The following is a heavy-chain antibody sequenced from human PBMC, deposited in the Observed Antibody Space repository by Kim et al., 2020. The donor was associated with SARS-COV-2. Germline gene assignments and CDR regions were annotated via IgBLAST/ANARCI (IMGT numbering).Heavy chain of an antibody. Sequence: GGSLRLSCAASGFTVSSNYMSWVRQAPGKGLEWVSLIYSGGSTYYADSVKGRFTISRDNSKNTLYLQMNSLRAEDTAVYYCARDKLGAAAGTGYWGQGTLVTVSS. CDR1: GFTVSSNY. D-gene: IGHD6-13*01. CDR2: IYSGGST. CDR3: ARDKLGAAAGTGY. J-gene: IGHJ4*02. V-gene: IGHV3-66*01.